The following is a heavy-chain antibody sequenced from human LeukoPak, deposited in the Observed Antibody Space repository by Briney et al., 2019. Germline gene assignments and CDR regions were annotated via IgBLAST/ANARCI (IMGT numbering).Heavy chain of an antibody. CDR3: AILPGIRMVRGAYDY. CDR1: GYTFTSYG. D-gene: IGHD3-10*01. Sequence: ASVKVSCKASGYTFTSYGISWVRQAPGQGLEWMGWISAYNGNTNYAQKLQGRVTMTTDTSTSTAYMELRSLRSDDTAVYYCAILPGIRMVRGAYDYWGQGTLVTVSS. J-gene: IGHJ4*02. CDR2: ISAYNGNT. V-gene: IGHV1-18*01.